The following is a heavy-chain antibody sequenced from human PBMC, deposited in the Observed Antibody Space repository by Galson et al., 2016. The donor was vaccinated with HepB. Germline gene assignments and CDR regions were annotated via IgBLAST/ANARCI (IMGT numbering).Heavy chain of an antibody. CDR2: ISACSANK. Sequence: SVKVSCKASGYSFTSYGISWVRQAPGQGLEWMGWISACSANKSYAQKVQGRITMTTDSSTSTAYMELRNLTSDDTAVYFCARDYSSGWYGYWGQGTLVTVSS. V-gene: IGHV1-18*01. J-gene: IGHJ4*02. CDR1: GYSFTSYG. CDR3: ARDYSSGWYGY. D-gene: IGHD6-19*01.